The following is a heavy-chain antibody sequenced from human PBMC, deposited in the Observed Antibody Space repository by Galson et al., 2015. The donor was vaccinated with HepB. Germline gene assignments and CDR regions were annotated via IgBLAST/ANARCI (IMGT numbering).Heavy chain of an antibody. CDR2: IKQDGSEK. D-gene: IGHD5-18*01. CDR1: GFTYNNYW. V-gene: IGHV3-7*03. CDR3: ARGWDTDVTSNFDY. Sequence: SLRLSCAVSGFTYNNYWMSWVRQAPGRGLEWVANIKQDGSEKYYVDSVEGRFTVSRDNAKKTLYLHMNALSVEDTAVYYCARGWDTDVTSNFDYWGQGALVTVSS. J-gene: IGHJ4*02.